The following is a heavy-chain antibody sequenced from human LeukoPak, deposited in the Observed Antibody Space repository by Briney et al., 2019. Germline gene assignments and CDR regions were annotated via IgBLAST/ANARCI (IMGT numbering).Heavy chain of an antibody. CDR2: IYYSGST. J-gene: IGHJ4*02. Sequence: SETLSLTCTVSGGSISSYYWSWIRQPPGKGLEWIGCIYYSGSTNYNPSLKSRVTISVDTSKNQFSLKLSSVTAADTAVYYCARESRLGYFDYWGQGTLVTVSS. CDR3: ARESRLGYFDY. D-gene: IGHD2-2*01. CDR1: GGSISSYY. V-gene: IGHV4-59*01.